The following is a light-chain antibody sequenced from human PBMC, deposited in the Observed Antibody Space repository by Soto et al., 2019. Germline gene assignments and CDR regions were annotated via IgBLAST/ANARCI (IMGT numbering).Light chain of an antibody. J-gene: IGKJ3*01. Sequence: EIVLTQSPGTLSLSPGERATLSCRASQSVSSSYLAWYQQKPGQAPRLLIYGASSRATGIPDRFSGSGSGTDFTLTISRLEPEDFAGYYCQQLGALFTFGPGTKVDIK. CDR1: QSVSSSY. CDR2: GAS. CDR3: QQLGALFT. V-gene: IGKV3-20*01.